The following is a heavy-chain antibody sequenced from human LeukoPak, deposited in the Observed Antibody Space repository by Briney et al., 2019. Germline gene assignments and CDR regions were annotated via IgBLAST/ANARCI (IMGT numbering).Heavy chain of an antibody. J-gene: IGHJ4*02. CDR1: GGSISNYY. CDR3: AREDYNILTDYQADFDY. Sequence: SETLSLTCTISGGSISNYYWSWIRQPAGKGLEWIGRIYCSGSTNYNPSLTSRVAMSADTSNNHFSLKLSSVTAEDTADYYGAREDYNILTDYQADFDYWGQGILVTVS. CDR2: IYCSGST. V-gene: IGHV4-4*07. D-gene: IGHD3-9*01.